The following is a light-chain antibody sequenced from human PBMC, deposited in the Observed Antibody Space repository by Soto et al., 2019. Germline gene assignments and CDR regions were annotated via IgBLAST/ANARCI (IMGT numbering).Light chain of an antibody. J-gene: IGLJ2*01. CDR1: SSDVGGYDY. Sequence: QSALTQPASVYGSPGQSITISCTGTSSDVGGYDYVSWYQQHPVKVPKIMIYDVSSRSSGVSTRSSGSQSGNTASLTISGLQDEEEADDYCSSDASSSTLVFGGGTKVTVL. V-gene: IGLV2-14*01. CDR2: DVS. CDR3: SSDASSSTLV.